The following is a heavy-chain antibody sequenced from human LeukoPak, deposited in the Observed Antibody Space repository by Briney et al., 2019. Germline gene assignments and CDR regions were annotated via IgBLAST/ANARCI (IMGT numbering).Heavy chain of an antibody. D-gene: IGHD3-22*01. V-gene: IGHV3-23*01. Sequence: GGSLRLSCAASGFTFSSYAMSWVRPAPGKGLEWVSAISGSGGSTYYADSVKGRFTISRDNSKNTLYLQMNSLRAEDTAVYYCAKTPQPKCYYDSSGYNWGQGSLVTVSS. CDR1: GFTFSSYA. CDR2: ISGSGGST. CDR3: AKTPQPKCYYDSSGYN. J-gene: IGHJ4*02.